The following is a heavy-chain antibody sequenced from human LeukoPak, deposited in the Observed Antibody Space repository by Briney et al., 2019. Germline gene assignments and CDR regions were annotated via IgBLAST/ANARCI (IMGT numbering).Heavy chain of an antibody. J-gene: IGHJ4*02. CDR3: AKGAYDFWSGYYDY. D-gene: IGHD3-3*01. Sequence: GGSLRLSCAASGFTFSSYAMSWVRQAPGKGLEWVSAISGSGGSTYYADSVRGRFTISRDNSKNTLYLQMNSLRAEDTAVYYCAKGAYDFWSGYYDYWGQGTLVTVSS. CDR1: GFTFSSYA. CDR2: ISGSGGST. V-gene: IGHV3-23*01.